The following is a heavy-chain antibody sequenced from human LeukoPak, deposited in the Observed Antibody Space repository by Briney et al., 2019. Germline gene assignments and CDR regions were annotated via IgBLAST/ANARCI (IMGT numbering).Heavy chain of an antibody. V-gene: IGHV4-39*07. CDR1: GGSISSSSYY. J-gene: IGHJ4*02. CDR3: ARGFSGYYGSGSSFDY. CDR2: IYYSGST. D-gene: IGHD3-10*01. Sequence: PSETLSLTCTVSGGSISSSSYYWGCIRQPPGKGLECIGSIYYSGSTYYNPSLKSRVTISVDTSKNQFSLKLSSVTAADTAVYYCARGFSGYYGSGSSFDYWGQGTLVTVSS.